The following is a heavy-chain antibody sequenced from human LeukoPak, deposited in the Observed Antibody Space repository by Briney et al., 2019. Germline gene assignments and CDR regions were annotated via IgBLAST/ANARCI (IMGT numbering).Heavy chain of an antibody. V-gene: IGHV4-4*09. CDR1: GGSISSYY. D-gene: IGHD3-22*01. CDR2: IYTSGST. CDR3: ARRRNYYDSSGYYYDY. J-gene: IGHJ4*02. Sequence: SEALSLTCTVSGGSISSYYWGWIRQPPGKGLEWIGYIYTSGSTNYNPSLKSRVTISVDTSKNQFSLKLSSVTAADTAVYYCARRRNYYDSSGYYYDYWGQGTLVTVSS.